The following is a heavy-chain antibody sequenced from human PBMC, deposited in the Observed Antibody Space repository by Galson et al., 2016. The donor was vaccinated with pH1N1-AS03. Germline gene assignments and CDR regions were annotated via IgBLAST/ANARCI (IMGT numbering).Heavy chain of an antibody. CDR3: ARDVLPYSLGLDV. V-gene: IGHV4-4*02. D-gene: IGHD5-18*01. Sequence: ETLSLTCAVSGDSISTSNWWSWVRQPPGKGLEWIGEVSHAGRTNYSPSLKSRVTISLDKSKNPFSLQLTSVTAADTAVYYCARDVLPYSLGLDVWGQGTTVTVSS. CDR2: VSHAGRT. J-gene: IGHJ6*02. CDR1: GDSISTSNW.